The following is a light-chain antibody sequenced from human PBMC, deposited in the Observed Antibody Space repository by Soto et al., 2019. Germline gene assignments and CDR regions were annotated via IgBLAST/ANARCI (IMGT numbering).Light chain of an antibody. V-gene: IGLV1-36*01. J-gene: IGLJ1*01. Sequence: QSVLTQPPSVSEAPRRRVTISCSGSSSNIGNNAVNWYQQLPGKAPKLLIYYDDLLPSGVSDRFSASKSGTSASLAISGLQSEDEADYHCAASDDSLNGYVFGTGTKVTVL. CDR3: AASDDSLNGYV. CDR2: YDD. CDR1: SSNIGNNA.